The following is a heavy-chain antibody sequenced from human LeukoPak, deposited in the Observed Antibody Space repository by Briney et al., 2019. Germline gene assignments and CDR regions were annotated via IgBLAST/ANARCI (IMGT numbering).Heavy chain of an antibody. CDR2: ISSSGGST. Sequence: GGSLRLSCAASGFTFSSYAMSWVRQAPGKGLEWVSTISSSGGSTYYADSLKGRFTISRDNSNNTLYLQMNSLRPEDTAMYYCTRGAEVSGYPVFQHWGQGALVTVAS. CDR1: GFTFSSYA. D-gene: IGHD3-22*01. V-gene: IGHV3-23*01. J-gene: IGHJ4*02. CDR3: TRGAEVSGYPVFQH.